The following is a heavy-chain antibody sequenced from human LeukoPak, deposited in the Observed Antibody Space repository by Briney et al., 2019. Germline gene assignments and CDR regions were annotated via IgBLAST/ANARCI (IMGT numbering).Heavy chain of an antibody. Sequence: PGGSLRLSCAASGFTFSSYGMSWVRQAPGKGLEWVSAISGSGGSTYYADSVKGRFTISRDNSKNTLYLQMNSLRAEDTAVYYCANRKPQIWFGELGVGPYYFDYWGQGTLVTVSS. CDR2: ISGSGGST. J-gene: IGHJ4*02. CDR1: GFTFSSYG. CDR3: ANRKPQIWFGELGVGPYYFDY. V-gene: IGHV3-23*01. D-gene: IGHD3-10*01.